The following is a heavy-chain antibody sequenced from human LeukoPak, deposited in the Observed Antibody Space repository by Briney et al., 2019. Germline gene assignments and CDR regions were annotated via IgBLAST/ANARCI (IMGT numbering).Heavy chain of an antibody. D-gene: IGHD6-19*01. V-gene: IGHV3-53*01. CDR3: ARGGYSSGWYSSPDY. Sequence: GGSLRLSCVASGFTVSTNYMSWVRQAPGKGLEWVSVIYSGGSTYYADSVKGRLTISRDNAKNSLSLQMNSLGAEDTAVYYCARGGYSSGWYSSPDYWGQGTLVTVSS. CDR1: GFTVSTNY. J-gene: IGHJ4*02. CDR2: IYSGGST.